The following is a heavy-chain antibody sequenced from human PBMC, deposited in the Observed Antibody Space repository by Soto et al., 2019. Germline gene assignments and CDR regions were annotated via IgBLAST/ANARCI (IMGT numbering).Heavy chain of an antibody. CDR1: GGSFSGYY. V-gene: IGHV4-34*01. Sequence: QVQLQQWGAGLLKPSETLSLTCAVYGGSFSGYYWSWSRQTPGKGLEWIGDINHSGSTNYNPSLKSLVNISVDTSKNQFSLKLSSVTDADKAVYYCARAWGGVPDYWGQGTLVTVSS. CDR3: ARAWGGVPDY. J-gene: IGHJ4*02. CDR2: INHSGST. D-gene: IGHD2-8*01.